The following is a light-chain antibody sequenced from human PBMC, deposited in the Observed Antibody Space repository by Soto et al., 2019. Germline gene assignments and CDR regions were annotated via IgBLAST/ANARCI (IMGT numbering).Light chain of an antibody. CDR1: QSVDRSY. V-gene: IGKV3-20*01. J-gene: IGKJ2*01. Sequence: EGVLTQSPGTLSLSPGERATLSCRASQSVDRSYLAWYQQRPGQAPRLLIYGASSRATGIPDRFSGSGSGTDFTLTISRLEPEYFAVYFCQQYGSSPPMFTFGQGTKLEIK. CDR3: QQYGSSPPMFT. CDR2: GAS.